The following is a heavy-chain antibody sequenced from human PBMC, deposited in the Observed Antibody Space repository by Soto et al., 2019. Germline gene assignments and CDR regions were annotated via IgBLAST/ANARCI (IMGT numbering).Heavy chain of an antibody. V-gene: IGHV3-21*02. CDR1: GFNFRTYT. CDR3: ARDSLRIGTNVFDF. CDR2: IDSRSSYI. J-gene: IGHJ4*02. Sequence: EVQLVASGGGLVKPGGSLRLSCAASGFNFRTYTMNWVRQAPGKGLEWVSSIDSRSSYIFYADSLKGRFTISRDNAKNSLYLHMNNLSAEDTAVYFCARDSLRIGTNVFDFWGQGALVTVSS. D-gene: IGHD1-7*01.